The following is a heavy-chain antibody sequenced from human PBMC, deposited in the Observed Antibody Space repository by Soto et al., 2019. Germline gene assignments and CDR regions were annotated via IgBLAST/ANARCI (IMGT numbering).Heavy chain of an antibody. CDR2: INAGNGNT. D-gene: IGHD4-4*01. CDR1: GYTFTSYA. CDR3: ARAGYSRVRWFDP. Sequence: ASVKVSFKASGYTFTSYAMHWVRQAPGQRLEWMGWINAGNGNTKYSQKFQGRVTITRDTSASTAYMEPSSLRSEDTAVYYCARAGYSRVRWFDPWGQGTLVTVSS. V-gene: IGHV1-3*01. J-gene: IGHJ5*02.